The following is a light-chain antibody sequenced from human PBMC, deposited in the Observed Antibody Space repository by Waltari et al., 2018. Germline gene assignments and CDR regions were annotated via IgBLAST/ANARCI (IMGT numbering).Light chain of an antibody. V-gene: IGLV3-25*03. J-gene: IGLJ2*01. Sequence: SYELTRTPSVSSSPGQTAEHTCPGDASPNPYDHWDQQKSGQAHVVIIYKDTVRPSGLPERFSGSTSGAIVTFTISGVQAEDEADYYRQSEDSSSKFQVFGGGPTLTVL. CDR2: KDT. CDR1: ASPNPY. CDR3: QSEDSSSKFQV.